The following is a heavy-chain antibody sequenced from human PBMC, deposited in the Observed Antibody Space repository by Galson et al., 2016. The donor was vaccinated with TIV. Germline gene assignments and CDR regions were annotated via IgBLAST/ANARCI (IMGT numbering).Heavy chain of an antibody. J-gene: IGHJ4*02. CDR1: GGSFLSYH. V-gene: IGHV1-69*13. D-gene: IGHD1-26*01. Sequence: SVKVSCKASGGSFLSYHISWVRQAPGQGLEWVGGIIPVFRTANYAQKFQGRVTITADESTSTAYMEMSSLISEDTAVYYCAQKFGATGGGCYFDYWGQGTLVTVSS. CDR3: AQKFGATGGGCYFDY. CDR2: IIPVFRTA.